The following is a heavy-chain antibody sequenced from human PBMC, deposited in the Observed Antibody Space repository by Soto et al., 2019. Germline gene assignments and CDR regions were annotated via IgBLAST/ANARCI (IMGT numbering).Heavy chain of an antibody. D-gene: IGHD1-26*01. CDR3: ARVYSGSYSDS. J-gene: IGHJ4*02. CDR2: IFHSGST. Sequence: SETLSLTCAVSGGSIRSNNWWSWVRHPPGKGLEWIGEIFHSGSTNYNPSLKTRVTISVDKSKNQFSLKMSSVTAADTAVYYCARVYSGSYSDSWGQGTLVTVS. V-gene: IGHV4-4*02. CDR1: GGSIRSNNW.